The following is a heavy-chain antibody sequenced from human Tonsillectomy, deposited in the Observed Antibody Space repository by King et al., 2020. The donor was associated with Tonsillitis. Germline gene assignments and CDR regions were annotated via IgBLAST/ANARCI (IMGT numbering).Heavy chain of an antibody. CDR1: GFSFSSYA. D-gene: IGHD2-15*01. CDR3: ARDDQGYCSGGSCYYFDY. J-gene: IGHJ4*02. V-gene: IGHV3-30*04. CDR2: ISYDGNNK. Sequence: VQLVESGGGVVQPGRSLRLSCAASGFSFSSYAMHWVRQAPGKGLEWVAFISYDGNNKYYADSVKGRFTISRDNSKNTLYLQMTSLRAEDTAVYYCARDDQGYCSGGSCYYFDYWGQGTLVTVSS.